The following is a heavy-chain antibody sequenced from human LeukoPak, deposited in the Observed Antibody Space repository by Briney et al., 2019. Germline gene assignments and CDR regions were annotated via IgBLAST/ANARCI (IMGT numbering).Heavy chain of an antibody. CDR2: IRSSGDST. Sequence: GGSLRLSCAASGSTFDDYGMSWVRQAPGKGLEWVSSIRSSGDSTYYADSVKGRFTISRDNSENTVYLHMSSLRAGDTAVYFCAKDDAWLQFNDWGQGTLVTVSS. CDR1: GSTFDDYG. CDR3: AKDDAWLQFND. J-gene: IGHJ4*02. D-gene: IGHD5-24*01. V-gene: IGHV3-23*01.